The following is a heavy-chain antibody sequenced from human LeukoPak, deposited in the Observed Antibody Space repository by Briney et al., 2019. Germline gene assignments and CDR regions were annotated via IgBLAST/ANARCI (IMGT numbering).Heavy chain of an antibody. CDR1: GGSISSSSYY. CDR3: ARGYSSSWYLNYFDY. V-gene: IGHV4-39*07. CDR2: IYYSGST. Sequence: PSETLSLTCTVSGGSISSSSYYWGWIRQPPGKGLEWIGSIYYSGSTYYNPSLKSRVTISVDTSKNQFSLKLSSVTAADTAVYYCARGYSSSWYLNYFDYWGQGTLVTVSS. D-gene: IGHD6-13*01. J-gene: IGHJ4*02.